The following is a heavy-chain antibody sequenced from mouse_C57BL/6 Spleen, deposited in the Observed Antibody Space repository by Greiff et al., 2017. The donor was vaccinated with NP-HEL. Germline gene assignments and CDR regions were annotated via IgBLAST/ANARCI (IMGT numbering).Heavy chain of an antibody. CDR2: IHPNSGST. J-gene: IGHJ3*01. Sequence: QVQLQQPGAELVKPGASVKLSCKASGYTFTSYWMHWVKQRPGQGLEWIGMIHPNSGSTNYNEKFKSKATLTVDTSSSTAYMQLSSLTSEDSAVYYWGDGNYGLAWFAYWGQGTLVTVSA. CDR1: GYTFTSYW. CDR3: GDGNYGLAWFAY. D-gene: IGHD2-1*01. V-gene: IGHV1-64*01.